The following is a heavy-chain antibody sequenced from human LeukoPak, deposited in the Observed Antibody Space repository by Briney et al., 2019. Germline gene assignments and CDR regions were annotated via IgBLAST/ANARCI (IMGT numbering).Heavy chain of an antibody. J-gene: IGHJ4*02. D-gene: IGHD3-10*01. V-gene: IGHV3-21*01. Sequence: GSLRLSCAASGFTFSSYSMNWVRQAPGKGLEWVSFISSSSSYIYYADSVKGRFTISRDNAKNSLYLQMNSLRAEDTAVYYCARDVGSGRYSASGPIDYWGQGTLVTVSS. CDR1: GFTFSSYS. CDR2: ISSSSSYI. CDR3: ARDVGSGRYSASGPIDY.